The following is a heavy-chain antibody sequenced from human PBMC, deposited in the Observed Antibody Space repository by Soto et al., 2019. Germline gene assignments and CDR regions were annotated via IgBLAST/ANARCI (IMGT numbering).Heavy chain of an antibody. J-gene: IGHJ4*02. CDR1: GYTFFSFW. CDR2: IDPGDSSA. D-gene: IGHD2-2*01. V-gene: IGHV5-10-1*01. Sequence: VESLKISCHGSGYTFFSFWIVWARQVPGKGLEWVGRIDPGDSSATYSPTFQGHVTISADRSTRSAYLQWRSLRASDTAIYFCARRYCSRADCYSDSWGQGSLVTVSS. CDR3: ARRYCSRADCYSDS.